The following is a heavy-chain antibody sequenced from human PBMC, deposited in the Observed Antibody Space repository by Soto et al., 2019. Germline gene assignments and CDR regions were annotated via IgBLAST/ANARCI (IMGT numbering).Heavy chain of an antibody. CDR1: GGSISSGGYY. CDR3: ARGVTMVRGVIHTPYFDY. J-gene: IGHJ4*02. Sequence: SETLSLTCTVSGGSISSGGYYWSWIRQHPGKGLEWIGYIYYSGSTYYNPSLKSRVTISVDTSKNQFSLKLSSVTAADTAVYYCARGVTMVRGVIHTPYFDYWGQGTLVTVSS. CDR2: IYYSGST. V-gene: IGHV4-31*02. D-gene: IGHD3-10*01.